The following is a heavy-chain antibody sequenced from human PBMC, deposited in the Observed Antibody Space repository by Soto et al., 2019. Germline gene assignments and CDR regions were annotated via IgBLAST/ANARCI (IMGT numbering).Heavy chain of an antibody. CDR3: AKAISDYYAPFDF. V-gene: IGHV4-34*01. J-gene: IGHJ4*02. CDR1: GESFSGYY. Sequence: ETLSLTCAVYGESFSGYYWSWIRQPPGKGLEWIGEINRSRSTNHNPSLKSRVTISVDTSKNQFSLKLNSVTAADTAVYYCAKAISDYYAPFDFWGQGTLVTVSS. CDR2: INRSRST. D-gene: IGHD3-22*01.